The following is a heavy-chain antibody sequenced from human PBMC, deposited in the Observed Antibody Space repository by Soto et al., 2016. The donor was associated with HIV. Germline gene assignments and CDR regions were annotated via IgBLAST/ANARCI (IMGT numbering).Heavy chain of an antibody. Sequence: EVQLVESGGGLVKPGGSLRLSCAASGFTFSSYSMNWVRQVPGKGLEWVSSISSGSRYIYYADSMKGRFTISRDNAKNSPFLQMNSLRAEDTAVYYCARDQLPPPYVEMATITYFDYWGQGTLVTVSS. V-gene: IGHV3-21*01. CDR1: GFTFSSYS. CDR2: ISSGSRYI. D-gene: IGHD5-12*01. J-gene: IGHJ4*02. CDR3: ARDQLPPPYVEMATITYFDY.